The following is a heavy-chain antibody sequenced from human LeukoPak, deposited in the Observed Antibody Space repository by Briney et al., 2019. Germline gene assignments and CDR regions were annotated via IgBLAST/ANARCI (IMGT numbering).Heavy chain of an antibody. V-gene: IGHV5-51*01. CDR3: ARGREVVVLNWFDP. Sequence: GESLKISCKGSGSRFTSYWIGWVRPMPGKGLEWMGIIYPGDSDTRYSPSFQGQVTISADKSISTAYLQWSSLKASDTAMYYCARGREVVVLNWFDPWGQGTLVTVSS. CDR2: IYPGDSDT. D-gene: IGHD2-15*01. CDR1: GSRFTSYW. J-gene: IGHJ5*02.